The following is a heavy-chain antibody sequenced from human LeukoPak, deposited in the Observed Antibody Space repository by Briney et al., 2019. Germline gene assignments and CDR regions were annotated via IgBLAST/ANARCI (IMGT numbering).Heavy chain of an antibody. CDR1: GGTFSSYA. D-gene: IGHD3-22*01. J-gene: IGHJ3*02. Sequence: SVKVSCKASGGTFSSYAISWVRQAPGQGLEWMGRILPSFGTANYEQKFQGRVTITTDESTSTAYMELSSLRSEDTAVYYCARSDSSGYRDAFDIWGQGTMVTVSP. CDR3: ARSDSSGYRDAFDI. CDR2: ILPSFGTA. V-gene: IGHV1-69*05.